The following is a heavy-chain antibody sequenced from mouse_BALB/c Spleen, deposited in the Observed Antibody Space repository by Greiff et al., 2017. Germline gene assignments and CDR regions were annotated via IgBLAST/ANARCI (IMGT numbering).Heavy chain of an antibody. D-gene: IGHD2-2*01. Sequence: VMLVESGPGLVAPSQSLSITCTVSGFSLTSYGVHWVRQPPGKGLEWLGVIWAGGSTNYNSALMSRLSISKDNSKSQVFLKMNSLQTDDTAMYYCARSTMVTTVHYFDYWGQGTTLTVSS. CDR2: IWAGGST. CDR1: GFSLTSYG. J-gene: IGHJ2*01. V-gene: IGHV2-9*02. CDR3: ARSTMVTTVHYFDY.